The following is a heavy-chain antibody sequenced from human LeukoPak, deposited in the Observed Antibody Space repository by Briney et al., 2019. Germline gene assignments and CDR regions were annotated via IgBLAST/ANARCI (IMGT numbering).Heavy chain of an antibody. CDR3: ARAGYCSGGSCYRFDP. V-gene: IGHV4-38-2*02. J-gene: IGHJ5*02. CDR2: IYHSGST. Sequence: SETLSLTCTVSGYSISSGYYWGWIRQPPGKGLEWIGSIYHSGSTYYNPSLKSRVTISVDTSKNQFSLKLSSVTAADTAVYYCARAGYCSGGSCYRFDPWGQGTLVTVSS. CDR1: GYSISSGYY. D-gene: IGHD2-15*01.